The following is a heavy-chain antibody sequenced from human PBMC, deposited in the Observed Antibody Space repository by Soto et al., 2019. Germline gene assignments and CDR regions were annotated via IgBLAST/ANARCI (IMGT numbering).Heavy chain of an antibody. J-gene: IGHJ4*02. D-gene: IGHD5-18*01. CDR3: ARGIPRGYSYGSYYFDY. CDR2: IYSGGRT. CDR1: GFTVSSNY. V-gene: IGHV3-53*01. Sequence: EVQLVESGGGLIQPGGSLRLSCAASGFTVSSNYMTWVRQAPGKGLEWVSVIYSGGRTYYADSVKGRFTISRDNSKNTLYRQMNSLRAEDTAVYYCARGIPRGYSYGSYYFDYWGQGTLVTVSS.